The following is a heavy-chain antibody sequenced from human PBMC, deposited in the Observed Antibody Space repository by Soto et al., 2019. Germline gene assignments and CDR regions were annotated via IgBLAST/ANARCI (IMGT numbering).Heavy chain of an antibody. CDR2: INPNSGGT. Sequence: ASVKVSCKASGYTFTGYYMHRVRQAPGQGLEWMGWINPNSGGTNYAQKFQGRVTMTRDTSISTAYMELSRLRSDDTAVYYCARGITTVTTFDYWGQGTLVTVSS. CDR1: GYTFTGYY. D-gene: IGHD4-17*01. CDR3: ARGITTVTTFDY. V-gene: IGHV1-2*02. J-gene: IGHJ4*02.